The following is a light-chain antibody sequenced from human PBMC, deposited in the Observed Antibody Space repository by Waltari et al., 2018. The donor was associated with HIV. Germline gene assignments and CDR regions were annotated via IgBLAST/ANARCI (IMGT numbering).Light chain of an antibody. J-gene: IGLJ2*01. Sequence: QSALTQPASVSGSPGQSITISCIGTSSDVGGYNYVSWYQQHPGKAPKLMIYDVSKRPSGVPDRFSGSKSGNTASLTISGLQAEDEADYYCCSYAGIVVFGGGTKLTVL. CDR2: DVS. CDR1: SSDVGGYNY. V-gene: IGLV2-11*01. CDR3: CSYAGIVV.